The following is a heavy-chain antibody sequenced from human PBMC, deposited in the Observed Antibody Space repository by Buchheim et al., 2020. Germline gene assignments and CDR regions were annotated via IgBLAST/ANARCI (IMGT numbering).Heavy chain of an antibody. V-gene: IGHV3-30*04. D-gene: IGHD3-22*01. CDR1: GFTFSSYA. J-gene: IGHJ3*02. CDR3: ARPRITMIVVAGGGAFDI. CDR2: ISHDGSNK. Sequence: QVQLVESGGGVVQPGRSLRLSCAASGFTFSSYAMHWVRQAPGKGLEWVAVISHDGSNKYYADSVKGRFTISRDNSKNTLYLQMNSLRAEDTAVYYCARPRITMIVVAGGGAFDIWGQGT.